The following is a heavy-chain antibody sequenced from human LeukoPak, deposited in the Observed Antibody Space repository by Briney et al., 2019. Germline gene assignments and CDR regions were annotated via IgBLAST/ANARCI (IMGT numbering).Heavy chain of an antibody. CDR2: ISSNGGST. CDR1: GFTFSSYA. Sequence: HTGGSLRLSCAASGFTFSSYAMHWVRQAPGKGLEYVLAISSNGGSTYYANSVKGRFTISRDNSKNTLYLQMGSLRAEDMAVYYCARDGRAYSFFDYWGQGTLVTVSS. J-gene: IGHJ4*02. V-gene: IGHV3-64*01. D-gene: IGHD5-18*01. CDR3: ARDGRAYSFFDY.